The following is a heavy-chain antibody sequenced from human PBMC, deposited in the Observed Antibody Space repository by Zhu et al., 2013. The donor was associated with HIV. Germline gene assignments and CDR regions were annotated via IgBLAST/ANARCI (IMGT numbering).Heavy chain of an antibody. Sequence: QVQLVQSGAEVKKPGASVKVSCKASGYTFINHAMHWVRQAPGQSLEWMGWINAGNGYTKYSQNFQGRVTITRDISASTAHMGLSSLRSEDTAVYYCARDRGPNCTSTSCNYYDFDVWGQGTTVTVSS. CDR2: INAGNGYT. D-gene: IGHD2-2*01. J-gene: IGHJ6*02. V-gene: IGHV1-3*01. CDR3: ARDRGPNCTSTSCNYYDFDV. CDR1: GYTFINHA.